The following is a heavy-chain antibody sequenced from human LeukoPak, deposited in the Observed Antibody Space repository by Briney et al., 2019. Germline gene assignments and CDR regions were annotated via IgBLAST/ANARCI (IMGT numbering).Heavy chain of an antibody. V-gene: IGHV1-2*02. D-gene: IGHD2-15*01. CDR3: ARAQRGRFDAFDI. CDR2: INPNSGGT. Sequence: ASVKVSCKASGYTFTGYYMHWVRQAPGQGLEWMGWINPNSGGTNYAQKFQGRVTMTRDTSISTAYMELSRLRSDDTAMYYCARAQRGRFDAFDIWGQGTMVTVSS. J-gene: IGHJ3*02. CDR1: GYTFTGYY.